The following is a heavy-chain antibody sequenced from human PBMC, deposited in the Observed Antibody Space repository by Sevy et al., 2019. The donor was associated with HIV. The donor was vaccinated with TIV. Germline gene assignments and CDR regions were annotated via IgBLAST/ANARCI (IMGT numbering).Heavy chain of an antibody. CDR2: ISYDEVNK. J-gene: IGHJ6*02. Sequence: GGSLRLSCAASGFTFSNYAMHWVRQAPGKGLEWVAHISYDEVNKYYADSVKGRFTISRDNSSNRLYLQMNSLGTEDTAVYYCARESWTGYYTNFHYGMDVWGQGTTVTVSS. D-gene: IGHD3-3*01. V-gene: IGHV3-30*04. CDR1: GFTFSNYA. CDR3: ARESWTGYYTNFHYGMDV.